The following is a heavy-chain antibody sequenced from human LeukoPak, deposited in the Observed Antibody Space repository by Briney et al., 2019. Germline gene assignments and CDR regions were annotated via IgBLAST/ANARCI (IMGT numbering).Heavy chain of an antibody. D-gene: IGHD5-12*01. J-gene: IGHJ4*02. CDR1: GYTFTSYD. CDR2: MNPNSGST. CDR3: ARGRSTGYPYYFEY. V-gene: IGHV1-8*03. Sequence: ASVKVSCKASGYTFTSYDINWVRQATGQGLEWMGWMNPNSGSTGYAQKFQGRVTITRNTSISTAYMELSGLRSEDTAVYYCARGRSTGYPYYFEYWGQGTLVTVFS.